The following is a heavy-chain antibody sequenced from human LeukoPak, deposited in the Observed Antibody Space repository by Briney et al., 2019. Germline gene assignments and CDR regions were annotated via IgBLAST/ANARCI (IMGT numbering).Heavy chain of an antibody. CDR1: GFIFSSYW. CDR3: ARRVVVPAAPYYFDY. J-gene: IGHJ4*02. Sequence: GGSLRLSCAASGFIFSSYWMHWVRQAPGKGLVWVSRINSDGSSTSYADSVKGRFTISRDNAKNTLYLQMNSLRAEDTAVYYCARRVVVPAAPYYFDYWGQGTLVTVSS. D-gene: IGHD2-2*01. CDR2: INSDGSST. V-gene: IGHV3-74*01.